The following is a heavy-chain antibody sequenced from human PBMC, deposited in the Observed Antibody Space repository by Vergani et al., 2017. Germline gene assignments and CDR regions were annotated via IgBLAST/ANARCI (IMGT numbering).Heavy chain of an antibody. CDR1: GFIFSDHY. CDR2: IRNKANDYTT. V-gene: IGHV3-72*01. J-gene: IGHJ3*02. Sequence: EVQVVESGGGLVQPGGSLRLSCAASGFIFSDHYMDWVRQAPGKGLEWVGRIRNKANDYTTQYAASVKGRFTISRDDSKSYLYLQMNSHQTEDTALYYCVRVKGSNWNDHLYDIWGQGTLVTVSS. D-gene: IGHD1-1*01. CDR3: VRVKGSNWNDHLYDI.